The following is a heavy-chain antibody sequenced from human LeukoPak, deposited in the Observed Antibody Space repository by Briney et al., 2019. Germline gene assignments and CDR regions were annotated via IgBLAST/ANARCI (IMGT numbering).Heavy chain of an antibody. J-gene: IGHJ5*02. CDR1: GFTFSSYA. Sequence: GGSLRLSCAASGFTFSSYAMSWVRQAPGKGLEWVPAISGSGGSTYYADSVKGRFTISRDNSKNTLYLQMNSLRVEDTAVYHCVRSDWFDPWGQGTLVTVSS. CDR3: VRSDWFDP. V-gene: IGHV3-23*01. CDR2: ISGSGGST.